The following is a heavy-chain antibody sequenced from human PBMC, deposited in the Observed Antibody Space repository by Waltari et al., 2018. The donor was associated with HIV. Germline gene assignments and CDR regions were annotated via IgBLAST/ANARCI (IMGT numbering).Heavy chain of an antibody. CDR1: GGSISSYY. J-gene: IGHJ3*02. V-gene: IGHV4-59*01. Sequence: QVQLQESVPGLVKPSETLSLTCTVSGGSISSYYWSWIRQPPGKGLEWIGYIYYSGSTNHNPSLKSRVTISVDTSKNQFSLKLSAVTAADTAVYYCARDEGDGGFDIWGQGTMVTVSS. CDR2: IYYSGST. CDR3: ARDEGDGGFDI. D-gene: IGHD3-10*01.